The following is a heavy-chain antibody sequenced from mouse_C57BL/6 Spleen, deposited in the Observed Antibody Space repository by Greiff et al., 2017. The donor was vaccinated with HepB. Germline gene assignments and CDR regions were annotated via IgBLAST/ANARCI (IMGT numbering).Heavy chain of an antibody. Sequence: QVQLQQSGAELARPGASVKLSCKASGYTFTSYGISWVKQRTGQGLEWIGEIYPRSGNTYYNEKFKGKATLTADKSSSTAYMELRSLTSEDSAVYFCARYTTVVATPYYFDYWGQGTTPTVSS. CDR1: GYTFTSYG. J-gene: IGHJ2*01. CDR3: ARYTTVVATPYYFDY. CDR2: IYPRSGNT. V-gene: IGHV1-81*01. D-gene: IGHD1-1*01.